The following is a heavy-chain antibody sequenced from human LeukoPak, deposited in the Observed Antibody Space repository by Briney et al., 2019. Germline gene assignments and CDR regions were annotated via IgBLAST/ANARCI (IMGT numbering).Heavy chain of an antibody. CDR1: GYSISSGYY. J-gene: IGHJ4*02. D-gene: IGHD5-24*01. CDR3: SCRDGYNPSFDY. CDR2: IYHSGST. Sequence: SETLSLTCAVSGYSISSGYYWGWIRQPPGKGLEWIGSIYHSGSTYYNPSLKSRVTISVDTSKNQFSLKLSSVTAADTAVYYSSCRDGYNPSFDYWGQGTLVTVSS. V-gene: IGHV4-38-2*01.